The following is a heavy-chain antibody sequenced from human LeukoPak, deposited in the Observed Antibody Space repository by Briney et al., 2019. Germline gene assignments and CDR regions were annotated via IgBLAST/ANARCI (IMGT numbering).Heavy chain of an antibody. D-gene: IGHD3-10*01. J-gene: IGHJ6*03. CDR3: ARDSTVLWFGESDYYYMDV. Sequence: ASVEVSCKASGYTFTGYYMHWVRQAPGQGLEWMGWINPNSGGTNYAQKFQGRVTMTRDTSISTAYMELSRLRSDDTAVYYCARDSTVLWFGESDYYYMDVWGKGTTVTVSS. CDR1: GYTFTGYY. CDR2: INPNSGGT. V-gene: IGHV1-2*02.